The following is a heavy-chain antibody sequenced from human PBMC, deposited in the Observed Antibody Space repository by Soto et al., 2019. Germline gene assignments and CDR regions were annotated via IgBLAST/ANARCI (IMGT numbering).Heavy chain of an antibody. CDR3: ARMLDGDLDY. Sequence: QVQLVQSGAEVKKPGASVKVSCKASGYTFTGYYMHWVRQAPEQGLDWMGWINPNSGGKNFAQKFQGWVTMTRDTSISTAYMERSRLRSDDTAVYYCARMLDGDLDYWGQGPLVTVSS. J-gene: IGHJ4*02. CDR2: INPNSGGK. D-gene: IGHD4-17*01. V-gene: IGHV1-2*04. CDR1: GYTFTGYY.